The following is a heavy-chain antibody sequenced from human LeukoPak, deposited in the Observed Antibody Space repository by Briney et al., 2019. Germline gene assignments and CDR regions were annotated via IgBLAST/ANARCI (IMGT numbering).Heavy chain of an antibody. CDR3: ARGMYSSGWDLLFDY. V-gene: IGHV1-8*01. J-gene: IGHJ4*02. Sequence: ASVKVSCKASGYTFTNYDINWVRQATGQGLEWMGWMNPNSGDTGYAQKFQGRVTTTRSTSIGTAYMELSRLRSDDTAVYYCARGMYSSGWDLLFDYWGQGTLATVSS. CDR2: MNPNSGDT. CDR1: GYTFTNYD. D-gene: IGHD6-19*01.